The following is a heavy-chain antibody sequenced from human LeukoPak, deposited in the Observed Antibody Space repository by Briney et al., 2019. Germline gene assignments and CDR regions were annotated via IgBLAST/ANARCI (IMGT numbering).Heavy chain of an antibody. CDR2: ISAYNGNT. J-gene: IGHJ4*02. CDR3: ARTIAGIVVVTATFDY. CDR1: GYTFTSYG. D-gene: IGHD2-21*02. V-gene: IGHV1-18*01. Sequence: GASVKVSCKASGYTFTSYGISWVRQAPGQGLEWMGWISAYNGNTNYAQKLQGRVTMTTDTSTSTAYMELRSLRSDDTAVYYCARTIAGIVVVTATFDYWGQGTLVTVSS.